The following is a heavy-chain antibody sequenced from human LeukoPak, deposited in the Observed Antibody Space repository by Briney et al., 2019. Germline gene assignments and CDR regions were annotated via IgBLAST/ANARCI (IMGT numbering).Heavy chain of an antibody. V-gene: IGHV5-51*01. CDR2: IYPADSET. CDR3: ARVTAGRHFEY. Sequence: GESLKISCKGSGYSFSNYWIGWVRQMPGKGLEWMGVIYPADSETRYSPSFQGQVTISADKSNSTAYLQWSSLKASDTAMYYCARVTAGRHFEYWGQGTLVTVSS. CDR1: GYSFSNYW. J-gene: IGHJ4*02. D-gene: IGHD3-16*01.